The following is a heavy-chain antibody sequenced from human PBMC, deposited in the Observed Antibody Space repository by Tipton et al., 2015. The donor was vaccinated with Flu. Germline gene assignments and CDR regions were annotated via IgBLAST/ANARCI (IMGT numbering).Heavy chain of an antibody. D-gene: IGHD6-13*01. J-gene: IGHJ4*02. CDR3: ARERQQLALYYFDY. CDR2: IYTSGST. Sequence: TLSLTCTVSGGSISSSSYYWGWIRQSAGKGLEWIGRIYTSGSTNYNPSLKSRVTMSVDTSKNQFSLKLSSATAADTAVYYCARERQQLALYYFDYWGQGTLVTVSS. CDR1: GGSISSSSYY. V-gene: IGHV4-61*02.